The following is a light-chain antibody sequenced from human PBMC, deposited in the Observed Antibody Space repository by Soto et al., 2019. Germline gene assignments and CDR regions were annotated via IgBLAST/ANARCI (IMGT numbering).Light chain of an antibody. CDR1: SSNIGAGYD. CDR3: QSYDSSLISYV. CDR2: GNS. J-gene: IGLJ1*01. V-gene: IGLV1-40*01. Sequence: QSVLTQPPSVSGAPGQRVTISCTGSSSNIGAGYDVHWYQQLPGTAPKLLIYGNSNRPSGVPDRFSGSKSGTSASLAINGLQAEDEADYYCQSYDSSLISYVFGTGTKLTVL.